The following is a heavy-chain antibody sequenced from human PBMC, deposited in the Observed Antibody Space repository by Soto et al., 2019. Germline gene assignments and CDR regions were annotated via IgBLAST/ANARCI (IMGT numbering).Heavy chain of an antibody. D-gene: IGHD3-16*02. V-gene: IGHV4-59*08. CDR3: ARLYGLDAFDI. CDR1: GGSISSYY. J-gene: IGHJ3*02. CDR2: IYYSGST. Sequence: LPETLYLTCTVSGGSISSYYWSWIRQPPGKGLEWIGYIYYSGSTNYNPSLKSRVTISVDTSKNQFSLKLSSVTAADTAVYYCARLYGLDAFDIWGQGTMVTVSS.